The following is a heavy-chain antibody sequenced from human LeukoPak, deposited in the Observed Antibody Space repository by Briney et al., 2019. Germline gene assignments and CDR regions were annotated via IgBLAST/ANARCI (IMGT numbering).Heavy chain of an antibody. Sequence: SETLSLTCAVYGGSFSGYYWSWIRQPPGKGLEWIGEINHSGSTNYNPSLKSRVTISVDTSKNQFSLKLSSVTAADTAVYYCARPPRYYDFWSGEYAFDIWGQGTMVTVSS. CDR1: GGSFSGYY. D-gene: IGHD3-3*01. V-gene: IGHV4-34*01. CDR2: INHSGST. CDR3: ARPPRYYDFWSGEYAFDI. J-gene: IGHJ3*02.